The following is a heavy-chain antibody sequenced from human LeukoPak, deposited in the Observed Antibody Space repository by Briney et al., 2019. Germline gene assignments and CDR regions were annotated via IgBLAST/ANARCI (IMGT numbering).Heavy chain of an antibody. Sequence: GGSLRLSCAASGFTFSSYSMNWVRQAPGKGLEWVSSISSSSSYIYYADSVMGRFTISRDNAKNSLYLQMNSLRAEDTALYYCARDPTDCSGGFCYSVNWFDPWGQGTLVTVSS. CDR3: ARDPTDCSGGFCYSVNWFDP. J-gene: IGHJ5*02. D-gene: IGHD2-15*01. CDR2: ISSSSSYI. V-gene: IGHV3-21*01. CDR1: GFTFSSYS.